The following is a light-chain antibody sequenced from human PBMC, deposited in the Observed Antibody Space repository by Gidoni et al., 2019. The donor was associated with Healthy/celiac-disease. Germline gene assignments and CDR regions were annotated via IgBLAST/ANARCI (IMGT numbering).Light chain of an antibody. V-gene: IGKV1-5*03. Sequence: DIQMTQSPSTLSASVGDRVTITCRASQIISSWLAWYQQKPGKAPKLLIYKASSLESGVPSRFSGSGSGTEFTLTISSLQPDDFATYYCQQYNSYSWTFXXXTKVEIK. CDR1: QIISSW. J-gene: IGKJ1*01. CDR3: QQYNSYSWT. CDR2: KAS.